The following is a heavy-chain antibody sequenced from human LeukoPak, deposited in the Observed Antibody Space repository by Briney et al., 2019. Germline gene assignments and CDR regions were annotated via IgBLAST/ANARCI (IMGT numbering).Heavy chain of an antibody. CDR2: ISSSGSTI. D-gene: IGHD6-19*01. J-gene: IGHJ4*02. V-gene: IGHV3-11*01. CDR1: GFTFSDYY. CDR3: ARKVSYSSGWYGTGGYFDY. Sequence: GGSLRLSCAASGFTFSDYYMSWIRQAPGKGLEWVSYISSSGSTIYYADSVKGRFTISRDNAKNSLYLQMNSLRAEDTAVYYCARKVSYSSGWYGTGGYFDYWGQGTLVTVSS.